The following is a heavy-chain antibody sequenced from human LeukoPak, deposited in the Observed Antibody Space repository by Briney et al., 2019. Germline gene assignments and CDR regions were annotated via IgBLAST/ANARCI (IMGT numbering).Heavy chain of an antibody. Sequence: GGSLRLSCEASGFIFSNYWMTWVRQAPGKGLEWISSITTGSDYTYYTDSVEGRFTISRDDAKNSLFLQMSSLRVEDTALYYCARGGTGSENDYWGQGILVTVS. CDR3: ARGGTGSENDY. CDR2: ITTGSDYT. J-gene: IGHJ4*02. V-gene: IGHV3-21*01. CDR1: GFIFSNYW. D-gene: IGHD3-9*01.